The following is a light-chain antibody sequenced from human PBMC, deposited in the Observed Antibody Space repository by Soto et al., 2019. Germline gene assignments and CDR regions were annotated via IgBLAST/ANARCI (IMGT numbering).Light chain of an antibody. Sequence: IQLTQSPSSLSASVGDRVTITCQASRGISSYLAWYQQKPGKAPKLLVYSASTLQSGVPSRFSGSGSGPDFTLTISSLQPEDSATYFCQQYGSSPYTFGQGTKLEIK. CDR1: RGISSY. V-gene: IGKV1-9*01. J-gene: IGKJ2*01. CDR2: SAS. CDR3: QQYGSSPYT.